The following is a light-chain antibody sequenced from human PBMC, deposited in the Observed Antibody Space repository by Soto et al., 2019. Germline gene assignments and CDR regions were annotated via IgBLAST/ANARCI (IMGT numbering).Light chain of an antibody. V-gene: IGKV3-20*01. CDR1: QTVSSAY. J-gene: IGKJ2*01. CDR2: GAS. CDR3: QQYGSSPLFS. Sequence: DIVLTQSPGTLSLSPGERATLSCRTSQTVSSAYSAWYKQKPGQAPRLLIYGASSRATGIPDRFSGSGSGTDFTLTISRLEPEVSAVYYCQQYGSSPLFSFGQGTKLEIK.